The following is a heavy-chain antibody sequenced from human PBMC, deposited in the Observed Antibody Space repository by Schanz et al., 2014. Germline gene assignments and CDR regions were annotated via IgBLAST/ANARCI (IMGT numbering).Heavy chain of an antibody. CDR1: GYTFTSYG. J-gene: IGHJ4*02. CDR2: TTGYNVNT. CDR3: ARDRDQWDGNFCDF. V-gene: IGHV1-18*04. Sequence: QARLVQSGAEVKKPGASVKVSCKASGYTFTSYGIGWVRQAPGQGLEWMGWTTGYNVNTNHAQKVQGRLTLTTDTSTSTVYMELRSLRSDDTAVYYCARDRDQWDGNFCDFWGQGTLVTVSS. D-gene: IGHD1-26*01.